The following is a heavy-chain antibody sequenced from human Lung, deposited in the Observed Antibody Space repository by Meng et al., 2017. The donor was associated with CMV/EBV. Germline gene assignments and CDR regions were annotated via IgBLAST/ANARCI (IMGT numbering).Heavy chain of an antibody. D-gene: IGHD2-2*01. CDR1: GFTFSDHY. J-gene: IGHJ6*02. Sequence: SCSASGFTFSDHYMSWIRQASGKGLEWVSYISSSCSTIYYGDSVKGRFTISGDNAKNSLYLKMNSLRAEDTAVYYCARDHIVVVPAAPLDYYGMDVWGQGTTVTVSS. CDR3: ARDHIVVVPAAPLDYYGMDV. V-gene: IGHV3-11*04. CDR2: ISSSCSTI.